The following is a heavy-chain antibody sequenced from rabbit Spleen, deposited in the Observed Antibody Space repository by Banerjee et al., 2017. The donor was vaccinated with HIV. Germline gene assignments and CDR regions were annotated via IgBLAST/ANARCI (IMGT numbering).Heavy chain of an antibody. D-gene: IGHD1-1*01. CDR3: ARGFASSSGYYLNL. Sequence: QSLEESGGGLVKPGASLTLTCTASGWSFSSGYYMCWVRQAPGKGLEWIACIDSGSSGFTYFATWAKGRFTISKTSSTTVTLQMTRLTAADTATYFCARGFASSSGYYLNLWGQGTLVTVS. V-gene: IGHV1S40*01. J-gene: IGHJ4*01. CDR2: IDSGSSGFT. CDR1: GWSFSSGYY.